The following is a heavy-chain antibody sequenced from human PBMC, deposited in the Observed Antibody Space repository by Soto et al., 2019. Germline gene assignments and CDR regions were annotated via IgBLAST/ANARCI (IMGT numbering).Heavy chain of an antibody. CDR2: SNSDGTNT. CDR3: GRGYYDHSSGYLVDY. V-gene: IGHV3-74*01. CDR1: GFNFRSYW. J-gene: IGHJ4*02. D-gene: IGHD3-22*01. Sequence: EVQLVESGGGLVQPGGSLRLACAASGFNFRSYWMHWVRQAPGKGLVWVSRSNSDGTNTGNADSVKGRFTISRDNTKNTLYLQMNSLGVEATAVYYCGRGYYDHSSGYLVDYWGQGTLVTVSP.